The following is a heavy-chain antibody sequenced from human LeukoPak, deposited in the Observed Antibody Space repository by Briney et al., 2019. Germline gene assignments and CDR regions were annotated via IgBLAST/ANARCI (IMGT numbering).Heavy chain of an antibody. J-gene: IGHJ4*02. CDR2: ISGDRGTI. CDR3: ASRGVCTSTSCSTFDY. D-gene: IGHD2-2*01. V-gene: IGHV3-48*02. Sequence: PGGSLRLSCAASGFTFSSYSMDWVRQAPGKGLEWVSYISGDRGTIYYADSVKGRFTISRDNAKNSLFLQMNSLRDEDTAVYYRASRGVCTSTSCSTFDYWGQGTLVAVSS. CDR1: GFTFSSYS.